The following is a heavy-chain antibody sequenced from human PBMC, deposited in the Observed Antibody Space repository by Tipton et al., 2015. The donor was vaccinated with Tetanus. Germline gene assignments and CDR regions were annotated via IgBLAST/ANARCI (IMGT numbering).Heavy chain of an antibody. V-gene: IGHV5-51*01. Sequence: QLVQSGAEVGKPGEPLKISCQGSGYNFSHYSIGWVRQLPGRGLEWMGIVDPRDSQATYGPSFQGQVTLSADRSINAAYLQWGSLKASDTGLYYCARRRSAVLSGAYHWYFDLWGRGTLVGVSS. CDR3: ARRRSAVLSGAYHWYFDL. CDR2: VDPRDSQA. CDR1: GYNFSHYS. J-gene: IGHJ2*01. D-gene: IGHD3-3*01.